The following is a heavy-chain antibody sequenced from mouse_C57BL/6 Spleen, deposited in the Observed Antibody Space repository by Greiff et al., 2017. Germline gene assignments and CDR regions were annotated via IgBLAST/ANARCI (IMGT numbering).Heavy chain of an antibody. CDR1: GYAFSSYW. CDR2: IYPGDGDT. Sequence: LQESGAELVKPGASVKISCKASGYAFSSYWMNWVKQRPGKGLEWIGQIYPGDGDTNYNGKFKGKATLTADKSSSTAYMQLSRLTSEDSAVYFCARYHYGNYERNAMDYWGQGTSVTVSS. J-gene: IGHJ4*01. D-gene: IGHD2-1*01. CDR3: ARYHYGNYERNAMDY. V-gene: IGHV1-80*01.